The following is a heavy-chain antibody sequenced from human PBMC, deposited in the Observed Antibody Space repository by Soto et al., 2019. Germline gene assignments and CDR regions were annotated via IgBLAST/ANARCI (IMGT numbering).Heavy chain of an antibody. V-gene: IGHV4-4*07. CDR3: AREGSYSAYNFAHGIQLWSFDF. CDR1: GGAINTFY. D-gene: IGHD5-12*01. Sequence: SETLSLTCTVSGGAINTFYWSWVRQPAGKGLEWIGRIFSSGSTSFNPSLESRVAMSVDTSKNHFSLNLSSVTAADMAVYYCAREGSYSAYNFAHGIQLWSFDFWGQGALVTVSS. CDR2: IFSSGST. J-gene: IGHJ4*02.